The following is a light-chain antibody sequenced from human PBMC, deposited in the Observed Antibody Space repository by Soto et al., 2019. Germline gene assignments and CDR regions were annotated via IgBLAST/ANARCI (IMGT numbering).Light chain of an antibody. CDR3: QQYFSTPLT. CDR1: QTILYRSNSKNY. J-gene: IGKJ4*01. V-gene: IGKV4-1*01. Sequence: DIVMTQSPDSLSVSLGERATINCKSSQTILYRSNSKNYLAWYQQKPGHPPKLLIYWASTRESGVPDRFSGSGSGTDFSLTISSLQAEDVAVYSCQQYFSTPLTFGGGTKVEIK. CDR2: WAS.